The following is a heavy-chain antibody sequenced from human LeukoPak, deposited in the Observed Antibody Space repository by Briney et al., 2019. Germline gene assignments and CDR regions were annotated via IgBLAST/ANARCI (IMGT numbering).Heavy chain of an antibody. Sequence: GGSLRLSCAASGFTFSSYEMNWVRQAPGKGLEWVSYISSSGSTIYYADSVKGRFTISRDNAKSSLYLQMNSLRAEDTAVYYCARAPWGSGSYWYYYYYMDVWGKGTTVTISS. CDR3: ARAPWGSGSYWYYYYYMDV. D-gene: IGHD3-10*01. V-gene: IGHV3-48*03. CDR2: ISSSGSTI. CDR1: GFTFSSYE. J-gene: IGHJ6*03.